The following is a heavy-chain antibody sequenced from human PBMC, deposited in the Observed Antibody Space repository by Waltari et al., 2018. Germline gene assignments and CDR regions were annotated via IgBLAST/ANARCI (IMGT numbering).Heavy chain of an antibody. J-gene: IGHJ3*02. Sequence: VQLVQSGAEVKKPGATVKISCKVSGYTFTSYDINWVRQATGQGLEWMGWMNPNSGNTGYAQKFQGRGTMTRNTSISTAYMELSSLRSEDTAVYYCASGWFPAFDIWGQGTMVTVSS. CDR2: MNPNSGNT. V-gene: IGHV1-8*01. CDR1: GYTFTSYD. CDR3: ASGWFPAFDI. D-gene: IGHD3-10*01.